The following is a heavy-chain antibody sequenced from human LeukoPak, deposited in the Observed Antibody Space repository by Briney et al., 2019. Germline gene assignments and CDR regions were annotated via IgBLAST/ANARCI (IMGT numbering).Heavy chain of an antibody. V-gene: IGHV1-8*02. CDR2: INPNSGDT. CDR3: ARQDSSGWYRSYYYYYMDV. D-gene: IGHD6-19*01. J-gene: IGHJ6*03. Sequence: ASVKVSCKASGYTFTTYGMNWVRQAPGQGLEWMGWINPNSGDTDYAQKFQGRVTMTRNTSISTAYMELSSLRSEDTAVYYCARQDSSGWYRSYYYYYMDVWGKGTTVTISS. CDR1: GYTFTTYG.